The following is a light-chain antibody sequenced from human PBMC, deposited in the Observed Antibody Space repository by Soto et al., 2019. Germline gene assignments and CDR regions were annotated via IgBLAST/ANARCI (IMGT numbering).Light chain of an antibody. CDR1: RSDIGDSNF. Sequence: QSALTQPASVSGSPGQSVTISCTGPRSDIGDSNFISWYQHSPGKAPRLLIYEVNNRPSGVSKRLSGSKAGNTASLTISGLLDDDEADYFCASFRSGTILVFGSGTKVTAL. CDR2: EVN. V-gene: IGLV2-14*01. J-gene: IGLJ1*01. CDR3: ASFRSGTILV.